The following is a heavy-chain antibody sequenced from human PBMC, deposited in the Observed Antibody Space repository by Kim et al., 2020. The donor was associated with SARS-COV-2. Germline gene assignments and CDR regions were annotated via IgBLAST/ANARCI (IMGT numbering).Heavy chain of an antibody. D-gene: IGHD4-17*01. J-gene: IGHJ1*01. V-gene: IGHV3-15*01. Sequence: GGSLRLSCAASGFTFSNAWMSWVRQAPGKGLEWVGRIKSKTDGGTTDYAAPVKGRFTISRDDLKNTLYLQMNSLKTEDAAVYYCTTESPYGDYGSFQHWGQGTLVTVSS. CDR2: IKSKTDGGTT. CDR1: GFTFSNAW. CDR3: TTESPYGDYGSFQH.